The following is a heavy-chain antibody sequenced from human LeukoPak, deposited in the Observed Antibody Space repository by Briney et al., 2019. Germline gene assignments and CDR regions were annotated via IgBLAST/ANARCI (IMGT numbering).Heavy chain of an antibody. D-gene: IGHD3-3*01. Sequence: ETLSLTCAVYGGSFSGYYWSWVRQAPGKGLEWVSAISGSDGNTYYADSVKGRFTISRDNSKNTLYLQMNSLRAEDTAIYYCAKDPGGYYYYFDYWGQGTLVTVSS. V-gene: IGHV3-23*01. CDR2: ISGSDGNT. CDR3: AKDPGGYYYYFDY. J-gene: IGHJ4*02. CDR1: GGSFSGYY.